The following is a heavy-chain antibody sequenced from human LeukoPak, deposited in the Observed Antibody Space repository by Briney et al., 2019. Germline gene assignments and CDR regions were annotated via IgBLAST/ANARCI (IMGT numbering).Heavy chain of an antibody. V-gene: IGHV3-23*01. CDR3: VKDGPDWGSYFDS. CDR1: GFTFSSYA. D-gene: IGHD7-27*01. J-gene: IGHJ4*02. Sequence: GGSLRLSCAASGFTFSSYAMSWVRQAPGKGLEWVSAIDSGGGSTNYADSVKGRFTISRDNSKNTLYLQMNSLRAEDTAVYYCVKDGPDWGSYFDSWGQGTLVTVSS. CDR2: IDSGGGST.